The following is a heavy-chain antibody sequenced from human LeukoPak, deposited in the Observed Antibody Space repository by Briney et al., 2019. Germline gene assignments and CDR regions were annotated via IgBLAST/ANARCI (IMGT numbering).Heavy chain of an antibody. Sequence: GGSLRLSCAASGFTFSSYSMNWVRQAPGKGLEWVSSISSSSSYISYADSVKGRFTISRDNAKNSLYLQMNSLRAEDTAVYYCARVYYDILTGYSGYYFDYWGQGTLVTVSS. CDR3: ARVYYDILTGYSGYYFDY. CDR1: GFTFSSYS. D-gene: IGHD3-9*01. V-gene: IGHV3-21*01. CDR2: ISSSSSYI. J-gene: IGHJ4*02.